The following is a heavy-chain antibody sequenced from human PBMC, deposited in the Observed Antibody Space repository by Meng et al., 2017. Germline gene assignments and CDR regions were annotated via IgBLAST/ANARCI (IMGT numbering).Heavy chain of an antibody. V-gene: IGHV3-48*04. Sequence: GESLKISCAASGFTFSSYAMSWVRQAPGKGLEWVSYISSSGSTIYYADSVKGRFTISRDNAKNSLYLQMNSLRAEDTAVYYCARYVTTVTTRPGMDVWGQGTTVTVSS. J-gene: IGHJ6*02. CDR2: ISSSGSTI. D-gene: IGHD4-17*01. CDR3: ARYVTTVTTRPGMDV. CDR1: GFTFSSYA.